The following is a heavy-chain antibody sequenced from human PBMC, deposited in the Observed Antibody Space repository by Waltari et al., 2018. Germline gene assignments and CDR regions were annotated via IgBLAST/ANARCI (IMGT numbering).Heavy chain of an antibody. Sequence: QVQLQESGPRLVKPSETLSLTCSVSGFPLGREYSWAWVRQSPGEGLVWMGSTYPSGSADYNPSLKGRVTISVDTSKNQFSLKLTSVTVADSGVYYCARLSPYTSSGDFFDPWGQGALVTVSS. CDR2: TYPSGSA. CDR3: ARLSPYTSSGDFFDP. V-gene: IGHV4-38-2*01. D-gene: IGHD2-21*02. J-gene: IGHJ5*01. CDR1: GFPLGREYS.